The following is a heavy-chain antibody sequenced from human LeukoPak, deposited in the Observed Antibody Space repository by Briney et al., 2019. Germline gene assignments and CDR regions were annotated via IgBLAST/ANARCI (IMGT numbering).Heavy chain of an antibody. D-gene: IGHD3-22*01. CDR3: ASSENYYDSSGYLTKFGY. CDR1: GGTFSSYA. J-gene: IGHJ4*02. CDR2: IIPILGIA. V-gene: IGHV1-69*04. Sequence: ASVKVSCKASGGTFSSYAISWVRQAPGQGLEWMGRIIPILGIANYAQKFQGRVTITADKSTSTAYMELSSLRSEDTAVYYCASSENYYDSSGYLTKFGYWGQGTLVTVSS.